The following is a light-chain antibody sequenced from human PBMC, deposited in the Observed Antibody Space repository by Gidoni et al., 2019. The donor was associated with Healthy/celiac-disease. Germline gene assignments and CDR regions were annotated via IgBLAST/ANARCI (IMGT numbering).Light chain of an antibody. V-gene: IGKV2-28*01. CDR3: MQALQTPRRT. Sequence: DIVMTQSPPSLPVTPGEPASISCRSSQSLLHSNGYNYLDWYLQKPGQSPQLLIYLGSNRASGVPDRFSGSGSGTDFTLKISRVEAEDVGVYYCMQALQTPRRTFGQGTKLEIK. CDR2: LGS. J-gene: IGKJ2*01. CDR1: QSLLHSNGYNY.